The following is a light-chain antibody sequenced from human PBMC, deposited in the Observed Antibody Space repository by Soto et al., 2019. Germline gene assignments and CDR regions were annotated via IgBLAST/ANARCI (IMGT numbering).Light chain of an antibody. CDR2: GAS. V-gene: IGKV3D-20*02. CDR3: HQRQSWPRT. CDR1: QSVSNNY. J-gene: IGKJ1*01. Sequence: EIVLTQSPGTLSLSPWERATLSCSASQSVSNNYLAWYQQKPGQAPRLLIYGASNRATGIPDRFSGSGSGTDFTLTISRLEPEDFAIYYCHQRQSWPRTFGQGTKVDIK.